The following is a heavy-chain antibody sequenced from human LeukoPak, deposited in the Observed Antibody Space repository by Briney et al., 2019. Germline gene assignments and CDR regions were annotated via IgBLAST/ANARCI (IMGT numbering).Heavy chain of an antibody. CDR2: IKQDGSEK. Sequence: GGSLRLSCAASGFTFSSYWMSWVRQAPGKGLEWVANIKQDGSEKYYVDSVKGRFTISRDNAKNSLYLQMNSLRAEDTAVYYCAGFGELAWGDRYNWFDPWGQGTLVTVSS. CDR3: AGFGELAWGDRYNWFDP. D-gene: IGHD3-10*01. CDR1: GFTFSSYW. V-gene: IGHV3-7*01. J-gene: IGHJ5*02.